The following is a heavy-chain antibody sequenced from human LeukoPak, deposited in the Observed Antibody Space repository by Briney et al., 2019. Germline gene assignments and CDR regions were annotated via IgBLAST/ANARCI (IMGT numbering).Heavy chain of an antibody. V-gene: IGHV3-30*03. CDR3: ARDQGITARLFEY. J-gene: IGHJ4*02. CDR2: VSPDGYDS. CDR1: GFTFGMYD. D-gene: IGHD6-6*01. Sequence: GGSLRLSCVGSGFTFGMYDMYWVRLAPGKGLEWVAVVSPDGYDSHVGASVKGRFTISRDNSKNTLYLQLNSLRAEDTAVYYCARDQGITARLFEYWGQGTLVTVSS.